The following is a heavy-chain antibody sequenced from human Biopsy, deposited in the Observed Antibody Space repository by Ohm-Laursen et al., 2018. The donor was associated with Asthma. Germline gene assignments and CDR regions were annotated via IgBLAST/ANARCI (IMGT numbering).Heavy chain of an antibody. D-gene: IGHD1-20*01. CDR1: GVALSSYG. CDR2: IAYDGSKK. CDR3: AKGRYKWNDGYYGLDV. J-gene: IGHJ6*02. V-gene: IGHV3-30*18. Sequence: LSLTCAASGVALSSYGMNWVRQAPGKGLAWVAAIAYDGSKKYYAYSVKGRFTISRDNSKNTLYLQMNSLRGEDSAVYYCAKGRYKWNDGYYGLDVWGQGTTVTVSS.